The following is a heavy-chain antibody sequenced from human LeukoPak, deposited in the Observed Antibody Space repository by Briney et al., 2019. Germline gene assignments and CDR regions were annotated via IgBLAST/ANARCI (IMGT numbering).Heavy chain of an antibody. CDR3: ARLRTLWFGAYYYYYMDV. D-gene: IGHD3-10*01. CDR2: IYYSGGT. CDR1: GGSISSSSYY. J-gene: IGHJ6*03. V-gene: IGHV4-39*01. Sequence: PSETLFLTCTVSGGSISSSSYYWGWIRQPPGKGLEWIGSIYYSGGTYYNPSLKSRVAISVDTSKNQFSLKLSSVTAADTAVYYCARLRTLWFGAYYYYYMDVWGKGTTVTVSS.